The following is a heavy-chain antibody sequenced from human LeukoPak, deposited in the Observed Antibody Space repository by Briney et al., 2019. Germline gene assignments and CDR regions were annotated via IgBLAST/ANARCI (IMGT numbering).Heavy chain of an antibody. CDR2: IYSTGVT. Sequence: PSETLSLTCTVSRGSISRGGYQWHWIRQHPGEGLEWIGFIYSTGVTDYNPSLKSRFSLSVDTSDDQFSLRVTSVTVADTAVYFCATSSNYYYLDYWGQGMLVTVSP. V-gene: IGHV4-31*03. J-gene: IGHJ4*02. CDR3: ATSSNYYYLDY. CDR1: RGSISRGGYQ. D-gene: IGHD4-11*01.